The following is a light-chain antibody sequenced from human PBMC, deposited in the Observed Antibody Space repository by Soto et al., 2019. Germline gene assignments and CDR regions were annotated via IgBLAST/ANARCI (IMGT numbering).Light chain of an antibody. CDR2: GAS. CDR3: QQRTNWPIT. J-gene: IGKJ5*01. CDR1: QSISSSY. Sequence: EIVLTQSQGTLSLSPGKRATLSCRASQSISSSYLAWYQQRPDPAPRPLIYGASRRATGIPDRFSGRVSGTEGTITISSLKPEEGSVYYCQQRTNWPITFGQGTRLEIK. V-gene: IGKV3D-20*02.